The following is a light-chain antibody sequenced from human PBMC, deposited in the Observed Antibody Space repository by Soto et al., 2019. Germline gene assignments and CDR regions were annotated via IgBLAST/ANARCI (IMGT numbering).Light chain of an antibody. CDR3: QQYNNWPPIT. CDR1: QSVSGN. V-gene: IGKV3-15*01. Sequence: EIVMTQSPATLSVSPGERATLSCRASQSVSGNLAWYQQKPGQAPRLLIYAASTRATGITARFSGSGSGTEFPHTISSLQSEDFAVYYCQQYNNWPPITFGPGTKVDIK. J-gene: IGKJ3*01. CDR2: AAS.